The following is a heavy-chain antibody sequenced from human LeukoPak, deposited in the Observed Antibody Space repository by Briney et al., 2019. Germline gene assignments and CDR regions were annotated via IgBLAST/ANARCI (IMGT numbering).Heavy chain of an antibody. CDR3: ARRGDSSGNDAFDI. V-gene: IGHV4-34*01. CDR2: IYYSGST. CDR1: GGSFSGYY. J-gene: IGHJ3*02. Sequence: SETLSLTCAVYGGSFSGYYWSWIRQPPGKGLEWIGSIYYSGSTYYNPSLKSRVTISVDTSKNQFSLKLSSVTAADTAVYYCARRGDSSGNDAFDIWGQGTMVTVSS. D-gene: IGHD3-22*01.